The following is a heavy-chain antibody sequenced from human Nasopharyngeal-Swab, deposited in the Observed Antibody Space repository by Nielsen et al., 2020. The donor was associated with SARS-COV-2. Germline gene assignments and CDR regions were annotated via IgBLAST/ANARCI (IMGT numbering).Heavy chain of an antibody. CDR2: IYYTGNT. J-gene: IGHJ4*02. CDR1: GRSVNSGGYY. CDR3: ARGNMIDFGGVVALDY. Sequence: SETLSLTCGVSGRSVNSGGYYWSWIRQHPGKGLEWIGYIYYTGNTKYNPSLKRRVAISADPSKNPFSLPLSSVTAADTAVYFCARGNMIDFGGVVALDYWGQGILATVAS. D-gene: IGHD3-16*02. V-gene: IGHV4-31*11.